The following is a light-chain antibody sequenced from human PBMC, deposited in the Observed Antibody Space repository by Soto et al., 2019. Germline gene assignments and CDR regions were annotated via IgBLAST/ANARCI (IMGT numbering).Light chain of an antibody. CDR2: AAS. CDR3: QQYNDWPQT. J-gene: IGKJ1*01. Sequence: DIQMTQSPSSLSASVGDRVTITCRASQSISSYLNWYQQKPGKAPKFLIYAASSLQSGVPSRFSGSGSGTDFTLTISSLQPEDFATYYCQQYNDWPQTFGQGTKVDIK. V-gene: IGKV1-39*01. CDR1: QSISSY.